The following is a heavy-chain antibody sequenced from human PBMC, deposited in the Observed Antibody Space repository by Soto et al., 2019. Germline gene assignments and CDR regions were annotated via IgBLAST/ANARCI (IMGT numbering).Heavy chain of an antibody. CDR3: AKGSDYVTAYFDY. J-gene: IGHJ4*02. V-gene: IGHV3-23*01. Sequence: EVYLLESGGVLVQPGGSLRLSCEASGFTFSDYAMTWVRQAPGKGLEWVSTISGGGGGTFYTDSVKGRFTISRHHSRNTLYHQMNSLRADDTAVYYCAKGSDYVTAYFDYWGQGNLVTVSS. CDR1: GFTFSDYA. CDR2: ISGGGGGT. D-gene: IGHD3-16*01.